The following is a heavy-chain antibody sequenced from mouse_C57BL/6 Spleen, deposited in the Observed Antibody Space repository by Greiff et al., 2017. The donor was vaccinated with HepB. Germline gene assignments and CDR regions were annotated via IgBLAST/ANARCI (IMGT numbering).Heavy chain of an antibody. Sequence: EVHLVESGAELVKPGASVKLSCTASGFNIKDYYMHWVKQRTEQGLEWIGRIDPEDGETKYAPKFQGKATITADTSSNTAYLQLSSLTSEDTAVYYCASEGITTVVDSYYAMDYWGQGTSVTVSS. D-gene: IGHD1-1*01. CDR3: ASEGITTVVDSYYAMDY. CDR2: IDPEDGET. CDR1: GFNIKDYY. V-gene: IGHV14-2*01. J-gene: IGHJ4*01.